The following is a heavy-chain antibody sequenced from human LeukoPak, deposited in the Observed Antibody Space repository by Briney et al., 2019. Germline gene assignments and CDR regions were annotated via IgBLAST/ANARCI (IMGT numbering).Heavy chain of an antibody. V-gene: IGHV4-34*01. Sequence: KTSETLSLTCAVYGGSFSGYYWSWIRQPPGKGLEWIGEINHSGSTNYNPSLKSRVTISVDTSKNQFSLKLSSVTAADTAVYYCARVYSGIAGTWYFDLWGRGTLVTVSS. J-gene: IGHJ2*01. CDR2: INHSGST. CDR3: ARVYSGIAGTWYFDL. CDR1: GGSFSGYY. D-gene: IGHD1-26*01.